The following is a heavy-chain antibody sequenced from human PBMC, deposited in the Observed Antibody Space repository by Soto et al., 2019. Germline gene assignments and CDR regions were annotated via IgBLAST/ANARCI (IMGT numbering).Heavy chain of an antibody. J-gene: IGHJ4*02. Sequence: ASVKVSCKASGYTFTSYGISWVRQAPGQGLEWMGWISAYNGNTNYAQKLQGRVTMTTDTSTSTAYMELRSLRSDDTAVYYCARDNILTGYYYFDYWGQGTLVTVSS. V-gene: IGHV1-18*01. CDR2: ISAYNGNT. CDR3: ARDNILTGYYYFDY. CDR1: GYTFTSYG. D-gene: IGHD3-9*01.